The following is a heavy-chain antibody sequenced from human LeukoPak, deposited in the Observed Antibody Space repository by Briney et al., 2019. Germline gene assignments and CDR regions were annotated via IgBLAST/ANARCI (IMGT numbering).Heavy chain of an antibody. CDR2: IIPIFGTA. V-gene: IGHV1-69*05. Sequence: ASVKVSRKASGCTFSSYAISWVRQAPGQGLEWMGGIIPIFGTANYAQKFQGRVTITTDESTSTAYMELSSLRSEDTAVYYCARTQVGRTGFRAVYYYYYMDVWGKGTTVTVSS. D-gene: IGHD3-10*01. CDR3: ARTQVGRTGFRAVYYYYYMDV. J-gene: IGHJ6*03. CDR1: GCTFSSYA.